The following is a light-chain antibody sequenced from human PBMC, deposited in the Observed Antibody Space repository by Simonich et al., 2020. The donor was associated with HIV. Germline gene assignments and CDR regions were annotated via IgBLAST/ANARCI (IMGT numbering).Light chain of an antibody. CDR1: QSVLYSSNNKNY. CDR2: CAS. V-gene: IGKV4-1*01. CDR3: QQYYSTLWT. J-gene: IGKJ1*01. Sequence: DIVMTQSPDSLAVSLGGRATITCKSSQSVLYSSNNKNYLAWYQQKPGQPPKLLIYCASTRESGVPDRFSGSGSVTDFTLTISSLQAEDVAVYYCQQYYSTLWTFGQGTKVEIK.